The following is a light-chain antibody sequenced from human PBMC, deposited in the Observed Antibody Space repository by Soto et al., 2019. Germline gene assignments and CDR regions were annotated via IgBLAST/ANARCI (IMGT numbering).Light chain of an antibody. CDR3: QSYDSSLSAYVV. J-gene: IGLJ2*01. CDR1: SSNIGAGYD. V-gene: IGLV1-40*01. CDR2: GNS. Sequence: QSVLTQPPSVSGAPGQRVTISCTGSSSNIGAGYDVHWYQQLPGTAPKLLIYGNSNRPSGVPDRFSGSKSGTSASLAITGLQAEDEADYYCQSYDSSLSAYVVFGRGTKLTVL.